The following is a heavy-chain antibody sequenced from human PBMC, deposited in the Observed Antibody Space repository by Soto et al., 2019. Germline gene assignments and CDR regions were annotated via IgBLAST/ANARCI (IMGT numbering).Heavy chain of an antibody. Sequence: QVQLVQSGAEVKKPGASVKVSCKVSGYTLTELSMHWVRQAPGKGLEWMGGFDPEDGETIYAQKFQGRVTMTEDTSTDTAYMELSSLRSEDTAVYYCATGPRGYADIVATIFGPLDYWGQGTLVTVSS. J-gene: IGHJ4*02. CDR1: GYTLTELS. CDR2: FDPEDGET. D-gene: IGHD5-12*01. V-gene: IGHV1-24*01. CDR3: ATGPRGYADIVATIFGPLDY.